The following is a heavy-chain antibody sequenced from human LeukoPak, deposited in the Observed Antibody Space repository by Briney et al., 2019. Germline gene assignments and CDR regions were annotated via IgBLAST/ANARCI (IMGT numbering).Heavy chain of an antibody. CDR3: AREGILTGYSSAEYFQH. CDR1: GYTFTSYG. V-gene: IGHV1-18*04. J-gene: IGHJ1*01. Sequence: ASVKVSCKASGYTFTSYGISWVRQAPGQGLEWMGWISAYNGNTNYAQKLQGRVTMTTDTSTSTAYMELRSLRSDDTAVYYCAREGILTGYSSAEYFQHWGRSTLVTVSS. D-gene: IGHD3-9*01. CDR2: ISAYNGNT.